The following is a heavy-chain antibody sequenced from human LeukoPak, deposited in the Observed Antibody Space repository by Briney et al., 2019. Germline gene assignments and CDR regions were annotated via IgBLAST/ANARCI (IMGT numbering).Heavy chain of an antibody. V-gene: IGHV3-48*01. Sequence: PGGSLRLSCAASGFTFSSYSMNWVRQAPGKGLEWVSYISSSSSTIYYADSVKGRFTISRDNAKNSLYLQMNSLRAEDTAVYYCARGGAMVTNDFDYWGQGTLVTVSS. D-gene: IGHD5-18*01. CDR2: ISSSSSTI. CDR3: ARGGAMVTNDFDY. CDR1: GFTFSSYS. J-gene: IGHJ4*02.